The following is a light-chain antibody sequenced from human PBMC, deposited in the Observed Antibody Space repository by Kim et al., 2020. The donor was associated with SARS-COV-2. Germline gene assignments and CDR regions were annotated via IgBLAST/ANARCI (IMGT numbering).Light chain of an antibody. J-gene: IGKJ5*01. CDR3: QHYNDWPLT. CDR2: GAS. V-gene: IGKV3-15*01. CDR1: QSVTSN. Sequence: VSPGERATLSCRASQSVTSNLAWYQQKPGQTPRLLIYGASTRATGVPARFSGSGSGTEFTLTIGSLQSEDFVVYYCQHYNDWPLTFGQGTRLEIK.